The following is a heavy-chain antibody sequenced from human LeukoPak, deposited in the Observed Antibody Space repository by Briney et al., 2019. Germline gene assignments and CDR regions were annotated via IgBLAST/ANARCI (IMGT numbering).Heavy chain of an antibody. D-gene: IGHD4-17*01. J-gene: IGHJ4*02. CDR2: IWYDGRDK. V-gene: IGHV3-33*01. CDR1: GFTFSDYG. CDR3: ARDHRTTVTVYYFDY. Sequence: GGSLRLSCAASGFTFSDYGMHCVRQAPGKGLEWVAVIWYDGRDKYYADSVKGRFTISRDNSKNTPYLQMNSLRAEDTAVYYCARDHRTTVTVYYFDYWGQGTLVTVSS.